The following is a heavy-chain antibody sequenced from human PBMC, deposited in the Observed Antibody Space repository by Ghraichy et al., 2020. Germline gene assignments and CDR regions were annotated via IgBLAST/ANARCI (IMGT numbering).Heavy chain of an antibody. D-gene: IGHD1-7*01. CDR2: IYYSGGT. Sequence: SETLSLTCTVSGGSISSSSYYWGWIRQPPGKGLEWIGSIYYSGGTYYNPSLKSRVTISVDTSKNQFSLKLSSVTAADTAVYYCATLMVELRAHAFDIWGQGTMVTVSS. J-gene: IGHJ3*02. V-gene: IGHV4-39*01. CDR1: GGSISSSSYY. CDR3: ATLMVELRAHAFDI.